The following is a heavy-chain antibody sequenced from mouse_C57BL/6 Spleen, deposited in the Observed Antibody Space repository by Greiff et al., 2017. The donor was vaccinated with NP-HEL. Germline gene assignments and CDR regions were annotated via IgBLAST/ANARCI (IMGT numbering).Heavy chain of an antibody. J-gene: IGHJ4*01. CDR2: ISSGSSTI. Sequence: EVQLQQPGGGLVKPGGSLKLSCAASGFTFSDYGMHWVRQAPEKGLEWVAYISSGSSTIYYADKVKGRFPISRDNAKNTLFLQMTSLRSKNTAMYCCARDMVTTDAMDDWGQGTSVTVSS. CDR3: ARDMVTTDAMDD. D-gene: IGHD2-2*01. V-gene: IGHV5-17*01. CDR1: GFTFSDYG.